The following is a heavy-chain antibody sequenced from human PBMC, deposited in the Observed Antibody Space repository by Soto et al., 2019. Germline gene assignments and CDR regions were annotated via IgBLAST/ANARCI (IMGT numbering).Heavy chain of an antibody. CDR1: GFSFGSYA. CDR3: ARWSYLDY. J-gene: IGHJ4*02. Sequence: GGSLRLSCAASGFSFGSYALSWVRQAPGKGLEWVSTISGSDGKTFYADSVKGRFSISRDTSQSTLYLQMNSLRAGDTAMYYCARWSYLDYWGQGTRVTVSS. CDR2: ISGSDGKT. V-gene: IGHV3-23*01. D-gene: IGHD3-3*01.